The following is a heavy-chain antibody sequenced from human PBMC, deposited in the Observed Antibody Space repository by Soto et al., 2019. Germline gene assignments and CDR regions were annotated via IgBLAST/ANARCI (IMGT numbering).Heavy chain of an antibody. V-gene: IGHV2-5*01. Sequence: QITLEETGPTLVKPTQTLTLTCTFSGFSLTTGRVGVGWIRQPPGKALEWLAVIHWNDDNHYSPSLKSRPTNTKDTSKNQVVLTLTNMDPVDTATYYCTHRLVGSGQGYWGQGTLVTVSS. J-gene: IGHJ4*02. CDR1: GFSLTTGRVG. CDR3: THRLVGSGQGY. CDR2: IHWNDDN. D-gene: IGHD2-15*01.